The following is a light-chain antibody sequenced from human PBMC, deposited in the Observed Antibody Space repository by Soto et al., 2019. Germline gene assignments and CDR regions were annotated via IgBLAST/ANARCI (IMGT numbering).Light chain of an antibody. CDR3: QQYNNWPPIT. CDR2: GAT. CDR1: QSVNRN. V-gene: IGKV3-15*01. Sequence: EIVLTQSPGTRSLSPGERATLSCRASQSVNRNYLAWYQQKPGQAPRLLIHGATTRATGIPARFSGSGSGTEFTLTIRRLQSEDFAVYYCQQYNNWPPITFGQGTRLETK. J-gene: IGKJ5*01.